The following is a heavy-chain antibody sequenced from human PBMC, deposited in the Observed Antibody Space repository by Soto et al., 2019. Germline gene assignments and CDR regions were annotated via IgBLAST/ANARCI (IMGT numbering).Heavy chain of an antibody. CDR1: GFTFSNYG. CDR2: INAPGETK. CDR3: ARDPEGINDFDY. D-gene: IGHD2-21*01. V-gene: IGHV3-48*04. Sequence: GGSLRLSCAAFGFTFSNYGMNWARQAPGRGLEWVTHINAPGETKSYSDSVKGRFTVSRDDAKNSLYLQMSSLRADDTAIYYCARDPEGINDFDYWGQGTLVTVSS. J-gene: IGHJ4*02.